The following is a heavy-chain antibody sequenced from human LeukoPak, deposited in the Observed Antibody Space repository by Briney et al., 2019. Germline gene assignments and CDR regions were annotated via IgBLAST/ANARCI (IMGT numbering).Heavy chain of an antibody. CDR1: GGSVSSGVYY. V-gene: IGHV4-61*08. Sequence: PSGTLSLTCTVSGGSVSSGVYYWSWIRQPPGKGLEWIGYIYYSRSTNYNPSLKSRVTISLDTSKNQFSLQLSSVTAADTAVYYCASYYYGSGIVWGQRTLVTVSS. CDR2: IYYSRST. J-gene: IGHJ4*02. CDR3: ASYYYGSGIV. D-gene: IGHD3-10*01.